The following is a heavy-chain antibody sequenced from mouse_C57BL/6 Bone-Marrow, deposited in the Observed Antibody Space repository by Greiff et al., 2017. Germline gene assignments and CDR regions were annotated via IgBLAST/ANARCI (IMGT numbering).Heavy chain of an antibody. CDR1: GYTFTDHT. V-gene: IGHV1-78*01. J-gene: IGHJ4*01. CDR3: ARNYGYERYYAMDY. Sequence: VKLVESDAELVKPGASVKISCKVSGYTFTDHTIHWMKQRPEQGLEWIGYIYPRDGSTKYNEKFKGKATLTADKSSSTAYMQLNSLTSEDSAVYFCARNYGYERYYAMDYWGQGTSVTVSS. CDR2: IYPRDGST. D-gene: IGHD2-2*01.